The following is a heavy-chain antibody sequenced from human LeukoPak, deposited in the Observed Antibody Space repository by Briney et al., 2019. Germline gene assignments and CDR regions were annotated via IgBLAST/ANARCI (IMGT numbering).Heavy chain of an antibody. CDR2: SRNKANSYST. V-gene: IGHV3-72*01. Sequence: GGSLRLSCAASGFTLTDQYMDWVRQAPGEGLEWIGRSRNKANSYSTEYAASVKDRFVISRDASGNLMYLQMYSLKIDDTAVYFCARDGGERGNSAFDVWGQGTEVTVSS. D-gene: IGHD3-16*01. CDR1: GFTLTDQY. CDR3: ARDGGERGNSAFDV. J-gene: IGHJ3*01.